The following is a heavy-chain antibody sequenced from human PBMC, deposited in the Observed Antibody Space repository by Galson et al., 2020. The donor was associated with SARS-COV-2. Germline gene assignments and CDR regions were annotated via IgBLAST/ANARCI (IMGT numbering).Heavy chain of an antibody. V-gene: IGHV5-10-1*01. D-gene: IGHD3-22*01. CDR2: IDPSDSYT. CDR3: ANSYYSDSSGYSWAFDI. Sequence: HGESLKISCKGSGNSFTNYWISWVRQMSGKGLEWMGRIDPSDSYTNYSPSFQGHVTISADKSISTAYLQWSSLKASDTAMYYCANSYYSDSSGYSWAFDIWGQGTMVTASS. J-gene: IGHJ3*02. CDR1: GNSFTNYW.